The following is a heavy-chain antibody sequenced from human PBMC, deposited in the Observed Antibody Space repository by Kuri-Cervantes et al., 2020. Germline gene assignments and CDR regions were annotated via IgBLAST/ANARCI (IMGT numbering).Heavy chain of an antibody. CDR1: GFTFSSYS. CDR3: AKDSTVTAYYYYYGMDV. CDR2: ISSSSSYI. J-gene: IGHJ6*02. V-gene: IGHV3-21*01. D-gene: IGHD4-17*01. Sequence: GGSLRLSCAASGFTFSSYSMNWVRQAPGKGLEWVSSISSSSSYIYYVDSVKGRFTISRDNAKNSLYLQMNSLRAEDTAVYYCAKDSTVTAYYYYYGMDVWGQGTTVTVSS.